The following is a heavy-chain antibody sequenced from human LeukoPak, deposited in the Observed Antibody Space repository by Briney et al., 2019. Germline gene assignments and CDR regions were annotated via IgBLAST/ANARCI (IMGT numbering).Heavy chain of an antibody. J-gene: IGHJ6*02. D-gene: IGHD5-12*01. V-gene: IGHV3-30-3*01. CDR2: ISYDGSNK. CDR1: GFTFSSYA. CDR3: ARDGGRLLYGMDV. Sequence: GGSLRLSCAASGFTFSSYAMHWVRQAPGKGLEWVAVISYDGSNKYYADSVKGRFTISRDNSKNTLYLQMNSLRAEDTAVYYCARDGGRLLYGMDVWGQGTTVTVSS.